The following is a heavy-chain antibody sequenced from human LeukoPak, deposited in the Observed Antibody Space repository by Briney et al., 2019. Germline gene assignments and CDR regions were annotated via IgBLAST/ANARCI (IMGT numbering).Heavy chain of an antibody. Sequence: PSETLSLTCTVSGGSIYSYYWSWIRQPPGKGLEWIGDIYYTGSTEYHPSLKSRVTISLDTSKNQFSLKLTSVTAADTAVYYCERVYQSAEYYFDYWGQGNLVSVS. J-gene: IGHJ4*02. V-gene: IGHV4-59*01. D-gene: IGHD2-2*01. CDR1: GGSIYSYY. CDR2: IYYTGST. CDR3: ERVYQSAEYYFDY.